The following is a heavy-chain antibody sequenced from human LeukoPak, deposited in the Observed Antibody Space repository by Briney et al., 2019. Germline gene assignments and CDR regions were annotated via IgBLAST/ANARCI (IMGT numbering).Heavy chain of an antibody. D-gene: IGHD3-22*01. CDR1: GGTFSSYA. Sequence: GASVKVSCKASGGTFSSYAISWVRQAPGQGLEWMGGIIPIFGTANYAQKFQGRVTITADESTSTAYMELSSLRSEDTAVYYCARLFWGGDYDSSGPDAFDIWGQGTMVTVSS. J-gene: IGHJ3*02. CDR2: IIPIFGTA. CDR3: ARLFWGGDYDSSGPDAFDI. V-gene: IGHV1-69*13.